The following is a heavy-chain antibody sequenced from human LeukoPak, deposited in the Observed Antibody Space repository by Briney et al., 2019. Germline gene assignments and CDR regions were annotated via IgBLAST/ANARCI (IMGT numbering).Heavy chain of an antibody. Sequence: GGSLRLSCAASGFTFSSYSMNWVRQAPGKGLEWVSSISSSSSYIYYADSVKGRFTISRDNAKNSLYLQMNSLRAEDTAVYYCARADDSSGYVADAFDIWGQGTVVAVSS. CDR3: ARADDSSGYVADAFDI. V-gene: IGHV3-21*01. CDR1: GFTFSSYS. D-gene: IGHD6-19*01. CDR2: ISSSSSYI. J-gene: IGHJ3*02.